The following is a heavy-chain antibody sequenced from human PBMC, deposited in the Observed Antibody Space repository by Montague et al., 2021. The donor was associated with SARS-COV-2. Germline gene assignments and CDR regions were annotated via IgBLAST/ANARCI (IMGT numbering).Heavy chain of an antibody. CDR3: ARDRDSSGWFDY. J-gene: IGHJ4*02. D-gene: IGHD6-19*01. Sequence: SLRLSCSASGFTFSSYSMNWVRQAPGKGLEWVSSISSSSSYIYYXDSVKGRFTISRDNAKNSLYLQMNSLGAEDTAVYYCARDRDSSGWFDYWGQGTLVTVSS. CDR1: GFTFSSYS. CDR2: ISSSSSYI. V-gene: IGHV3-21*01.